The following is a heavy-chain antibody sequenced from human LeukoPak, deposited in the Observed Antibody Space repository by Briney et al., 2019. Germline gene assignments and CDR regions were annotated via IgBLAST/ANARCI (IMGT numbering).Heavy chain of an antibody. D-gene: IGHD3-10*01. V-gene: IGHV1-2*02. J-gene: IGHJ4*02. CDR2: MNPNSGGT. CDR3: AREKGFGELLFDY. CDR1: GYTFTSYD. Sequence: ASVKVSCKASGYTFTSYDINWVRQATGQGLEWMGWMNPNSGGTNYAQKFQGRVTMTRDTSISTAYMELSSLRSDDTAVYYCAREKGFGELLFDYWGQGTLVTVSS.